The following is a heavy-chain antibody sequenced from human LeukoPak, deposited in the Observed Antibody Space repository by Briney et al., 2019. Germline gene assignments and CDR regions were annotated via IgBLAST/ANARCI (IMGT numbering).Heavy chain of an antibody. J-gene: IGHJ6*02. D-gene: IGHD4-17*01. CDR2: KKQDGSEK. V-gene: IGHV3-7*01. CDR1: EFPFVAFG. CDR3: AREATYGDFYYYGMDV. Sequence: GGPLRLSFAAPEFPFVAFGRSWFGQAPGKGREGLPNKKQDGSEKYYVDSVKGRFTISRDNAKNSLYLQMNSLRAEDTAVYYCAREATYGDFYYYGMDVWGQGTTVTVSS.